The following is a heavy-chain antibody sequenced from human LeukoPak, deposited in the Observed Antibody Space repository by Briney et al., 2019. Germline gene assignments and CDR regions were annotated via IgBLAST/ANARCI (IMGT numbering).Heavy chain of an antibody. CDR3: ALNDYGDGLGY. CDR1: GYTFTVYY. Sequence: ASVKVSCKASGYTFTVYYIHWVRQAPGQGLDWMGWINPNSGGTNYAQRFQGRVTMTRDTSFSTAYMELSRLRSDDTAVYYCALNDYGDGLGYWGQGALVTVFS. CDR2: INPNSGGT. V-gene: IGHV1-2*02. J-gene: IGHJ4*02. D-gene: IGHD4-17*01.